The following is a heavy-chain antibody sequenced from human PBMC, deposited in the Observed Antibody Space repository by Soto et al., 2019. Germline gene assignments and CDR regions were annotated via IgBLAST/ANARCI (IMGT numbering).Heavy chain of an antibody. Sequence: LRLSCAASGFTFRSYSMNWVRQAPGKGLEWIAFISSSSSGATIDYADSVKGRFTISRDNARKSVYLQMNRLRDEDTAIYYCTRDLYCTDGVCSYYDYGMDVWGQGTTVTVSS. CDR1: GFTFRSYS. CDR3: TRDLYCTDGVCSYYDYGMDV. V-gene: IGHV3-48*02. CDR2: ISSSSSGATI. J-gene: IGHJ6*02. D-gene: IGHD2-8*01.